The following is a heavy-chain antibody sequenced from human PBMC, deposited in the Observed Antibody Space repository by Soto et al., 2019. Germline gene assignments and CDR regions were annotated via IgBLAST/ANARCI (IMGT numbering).Heavy chain of an antibody. Sequence: GGSLRLSCAASGFTFSNYNMNWVRQAPGKGLEWISAISVSGSGIYYADSVKGRFTISRDNSKNTLYLQMNSLRAEDTAVYYCAKDRVYTLAQYYGSGRGNYFDYWGQGTLVTVSS. CDR1: GFTFSNYN. V-gene: IGHV3-23*01. D-gene: IGHD3-10*01. CDR2: ISVSGSGI. J-gene: IGHJ4*02. CDR3: AKDRVYTLAQYYGSGRGNYFDY.